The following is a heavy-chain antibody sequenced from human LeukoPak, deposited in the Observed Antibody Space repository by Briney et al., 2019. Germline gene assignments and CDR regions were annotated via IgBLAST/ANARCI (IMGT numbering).Heavy chain of an antibody. CDR3: ARDILRSDGYNFDS. V-gene: IGHV4-61*01. CDR2: VSNSGTT. CDR1: GVSVTTGNN. J-gene: IGHJ5*01. Sequence: PSETLSLTCTVSGVSVTTGNNWMWVRQPLGKGLEYIGFVSNSGTTHYSASLESRVTISLDTSKNQFSLKLTSVTAADTAMYYCARDILRSDGYNFDSWGQGALVTVSS. D-gene: IGHD5-24*01.